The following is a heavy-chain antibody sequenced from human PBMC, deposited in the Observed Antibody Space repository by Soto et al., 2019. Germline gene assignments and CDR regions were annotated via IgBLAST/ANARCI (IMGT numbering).Heavy chain of an antibody. CDR3: ARHPYAYYDFWSGYYRPWFDP. V-gene: IGHV1-18*01. CDR1: GYTFTSYD. J-gene: IGHJ5*02. D-gene: IGHD3-3*01. Sequence: GASVKVSCKASGYTFTSYDISWVRQAPGQGLEWMGWISAYNGNTNYAQKLQGRVTMTTDTSTSTAYMELRSLRSDDTAVYYCARHPYAYYDFWSGYYRPWFDPWGQGTLVTVSS. CDR2: ISAYNGNT.